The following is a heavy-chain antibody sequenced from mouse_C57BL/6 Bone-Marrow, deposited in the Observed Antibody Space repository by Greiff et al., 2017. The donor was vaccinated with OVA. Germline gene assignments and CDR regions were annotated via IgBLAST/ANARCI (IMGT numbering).Heavy chain of an antibody. CDR1: GYSFTDYN. Sequence: EVKLQESGPELVKPGASVKISCKASGYSFTDYNMNWVKQSHGKSLEWIGVINPNYGTTSYNQKFKGKATLSVDQSSSTAYMQLNSLTSEDSAVYYCARSANWYSDFDVWGTGTTVTVSS. J-gene: IGHJ1*03. CDR2: INPNYGTT. V-gene: IGHV1-39*01. CDR3: ARSANWYSDFDV. D-gene: IGHD4-1*01.